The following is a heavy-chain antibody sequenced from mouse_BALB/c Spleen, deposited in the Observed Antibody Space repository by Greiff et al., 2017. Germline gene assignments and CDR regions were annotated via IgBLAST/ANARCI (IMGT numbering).Heavy chain of an antibody. V-gene: IGHV5-9-4*01. D-gene: IGHD2-2*01. CDR3: ARDDGYDGLGY. CDR2: ISSGGSYT. CDR1: GFTFSSYA. Sequence: EVQVVESGGGLVKPGGSLKLSCAASGFTFSSYAMSWVRQSPEKRLEWVAEISSGGSYTYYPDTVTGRFTISRDNAKNTLYLEMSSLRSEDTAMYYCARDDGYDGLGYWGQGTSVTVSS. J-gene: IGHJ4*01.